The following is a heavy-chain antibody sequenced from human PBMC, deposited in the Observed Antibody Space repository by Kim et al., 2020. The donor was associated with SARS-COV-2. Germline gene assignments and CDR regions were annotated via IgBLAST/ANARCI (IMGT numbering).Heavy chain of an antibody. CDR2: TK. J-gene: IGHJ4*02. V-gene: IGHV3-15*01. CDR3: TTDQTGVFDY. Sequence: TKYYAEPVKGKLTSSRDDSKNTLYLQMNSLKTEDTAVYYCTTDQTGVFDYWGQGTLVTVSS. D-gene: IGHD7-27*01.